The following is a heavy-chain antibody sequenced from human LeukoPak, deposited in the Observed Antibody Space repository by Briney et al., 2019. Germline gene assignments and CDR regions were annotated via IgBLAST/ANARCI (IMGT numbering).Heavy chain of an antibody. J-gene: IGHJ4*02. D-gene: IGHD3-22*01. CDR3: ARDGMDSYDSSGYYPIDY. CDR1: GYTLTGYY. CDR2: INPNSGGT. Sequence: ASVKVSCKASGYTLTGYYMHWVRQAPGQGLEWMGWINPNSGGTNYAQKFQGRVTMTRDTSISTAYMELSRLRSDDTAVYYCARDGMDSYDSSGYYPIDYWGQGTLVTVSS. V-gene: IGHV1-2*02.